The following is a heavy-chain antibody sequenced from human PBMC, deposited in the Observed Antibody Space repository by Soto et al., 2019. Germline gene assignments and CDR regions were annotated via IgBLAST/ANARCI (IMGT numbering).Heavy chain of an antibody. V-gene: IGHV1-24*01. D-gene: IGHD6-13*01. Sequence: ASVKVACKVSGYTLTELSMHWVRQAPGKGLEWMGGFDPEDGETIYAQKCQGRVTMTEDTSTDTAYMELSSLRSEDTAVYYCAKASYSSWYGSYFDYWGQGTQVTVSS. J-gene: IGHJ4*02. CDR2: FDPEDGET. CDR1: GYTLTELS. CDR3: AKASYSSWYGSYFDY.